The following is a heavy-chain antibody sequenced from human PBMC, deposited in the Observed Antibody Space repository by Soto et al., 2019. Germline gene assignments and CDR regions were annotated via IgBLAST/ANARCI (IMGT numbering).Heavy chain of an antibody. CDR1: GFTFSSYA. D-gene: IGHD2-2*01. CDR3: AKDTGRDIVVVPAADYYYGMDV. Sequence: GGSLRLSCAASGFTFSSYAMSWGRQAPGKGLEWVSAISGSGGSTYYADSVKGRFTISRDNSKNTLYLQMNSMRAEDTAVYYCAKDTGRDIVVVPAADYYYGMDVWGQGTTVTVSS. J-gene: IGHJ6*02. V-gene: IGHV3-23*01. CDR2: ISGSGGST.